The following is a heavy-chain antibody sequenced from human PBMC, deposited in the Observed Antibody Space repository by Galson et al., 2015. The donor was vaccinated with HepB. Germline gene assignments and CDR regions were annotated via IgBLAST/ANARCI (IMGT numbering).Heavy chain of an antibody. V-gene: IGHV3-23*01. Sequence: SLRLSCAASGFTFSSYAMSWVRQAPGKGLEWVSAISSGGSSTFYADSVKGRFTISRDDPKNTLYLQMNSLRAEDTALYYCAKPAASSYSFGWYVNYWGQGTLVTVSS. J-gene: IGHJ4*02. D-gene: IGHD6-19*01. CDR1: GFTFSSYA. CDR3: AKPAASSYSFGWYVNY. CDR2: ISSGGSST.